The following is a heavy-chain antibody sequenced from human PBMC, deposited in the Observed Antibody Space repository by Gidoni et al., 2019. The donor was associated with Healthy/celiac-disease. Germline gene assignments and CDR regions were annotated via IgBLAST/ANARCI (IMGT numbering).Heavy chain of an antibody. CDR1: GFTFSSYS. J-gene: IGHJ4*02. Sequence: EVQLVESGGGLVKPGGSLRLSCAASGFTFSSYSMNWVRQAPGKGLEWVSSISSSSSYIYYADSVKGRFTISRDNAKNSLYLQMNSLRAEDTAVNYCARKLSRGVVAASSSWGQGTLVTVSS. CDR2: ISSSSSYI. V-gene: IGHV3-21*01. CDR3: ARKLSRGVVAASSS. D-gene: IGHD2-15*01.